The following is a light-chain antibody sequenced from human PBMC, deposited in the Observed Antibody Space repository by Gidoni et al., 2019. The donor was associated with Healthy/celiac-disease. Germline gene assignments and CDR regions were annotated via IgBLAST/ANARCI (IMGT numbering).Light chain of an antibody. J-gene: IGLJ2*01. V-gene: IGLV2-14*01. Sequence: QSALTQPASVSGSPGQSITISCTGTSSDVGGYNYVSWYQPHPGKAPKLMIYEVSNRPSGVSNRFSGSKSGNTASLTISGLQAEDEADYYCSSYTSSSTPVFGGGTKLTVL. CDR2: EVS. CDR1: SSDVGGYNY. CDR3: SSYTSSSTPV.